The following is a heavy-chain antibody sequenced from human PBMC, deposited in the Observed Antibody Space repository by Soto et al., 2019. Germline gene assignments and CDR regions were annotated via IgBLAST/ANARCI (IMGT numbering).Heavy chain of an antibody. V-gene: IGHV3-74*01. Sequence: EVQLVESGGGIVQPGGSLRLSCAASGFTFSSYWMHWVRQAPGKGLVWVSRINSDGSRTSYADSAKGRFTISRDNAKNTVYLPMNSMRAEETAMYYWARGAGDYYDGSGYLGRHWGQGTLVTVSS. J-gene: IGHJ4*02. CDR2: INSDGSRT. CDR1: GFTFSSYW. D-gene: IGHD3-22*01. CDR3: ARGAGDYYDGSGYLGRH.